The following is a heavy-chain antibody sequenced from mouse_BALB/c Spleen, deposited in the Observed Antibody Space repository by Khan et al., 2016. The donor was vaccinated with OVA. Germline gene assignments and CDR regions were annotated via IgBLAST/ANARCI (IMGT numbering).Heavy chain of an antibody. Sequence: QVQLQQSGAELMKPGASVKISCKATGYTFRSYWMEWVKQRPGHGLEWIGEILPGTGSTNYNEKFKGKATFTADTSSNTAYMQLSSLTSEDSAVYYFAGPSYADYWGQGTTLTVSS. CDR1: GYTFRSYW. V-gene: IGHV1-9*01. J-gene: IGHJ2*01. CDR2: ILPGTGST. D-gene: IGHD2-10*01. CDR3: AGPSYADY.